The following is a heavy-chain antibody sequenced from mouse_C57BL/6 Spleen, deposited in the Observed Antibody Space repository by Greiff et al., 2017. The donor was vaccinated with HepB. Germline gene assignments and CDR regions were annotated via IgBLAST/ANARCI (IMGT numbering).Heavy chain of an antibody. V-gene: IGHV5-16*01. Sequence: EVKLVESEGGLVQPGRSMKLSCTASGFTFSDYYMAWVRQVPEKGLEWVANINYDGSSTYYLDSLKSRFIISRDNAKNILYLQMSSLKSEDTATYYCARHEGGFFDYWGQGTTLTVSS. CDR3: ARHEGGFFDY. CDR2: INYDGSST. J-gene: IGHJ2*01. CDR1: GFTFSDYY.